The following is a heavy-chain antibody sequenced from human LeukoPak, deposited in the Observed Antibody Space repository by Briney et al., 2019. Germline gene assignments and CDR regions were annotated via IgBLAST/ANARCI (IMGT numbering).Heavy chain of an antibody. Sequence: SETLSLTCTVSGGSISSYYWSWIRQPPGKGLERIGYIYYSGSTNYNPSLKSRVTISVDTSKNQFSLKLSSVTAADTAVYYCARDSLYCSGGSCSRNWFDPWGQGTLVTVSS. CDR1: GGSISSYY. D-gene: IGHD2-15*01. CDR3: ARDSLYCSGGSCSRNWFDP. CDR2: IYYSGST. J-gene: IGHJ5*02. V-gene: IGHV4-59*01.